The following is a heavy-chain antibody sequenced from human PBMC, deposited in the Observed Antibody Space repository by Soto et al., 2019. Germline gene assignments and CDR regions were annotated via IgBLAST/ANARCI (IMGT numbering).Heavy chain of an antibody. Sequence: QLLESGSGLVKPSQTLSLTCAVSGGSISSGGYSWSWIRQPPGKGLEWIGYIYHSGSTYYNPSLKSRVTISVDRSKNQFSLKLSSVTAADTAVYYCASWTYVVGFDPWGQGTLVTVSS. D-gene: IGHD3-16*01. V-gene: IGHV4-30-2*01. J-gene: IGHJ5*02. CDR2: IYHSGST. CDR3: ASWTYVVGFDP. CDR1: GGSISSGGYS.